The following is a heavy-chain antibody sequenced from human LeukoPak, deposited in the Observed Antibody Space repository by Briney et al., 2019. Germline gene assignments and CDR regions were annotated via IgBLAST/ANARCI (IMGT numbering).Heavy chain of an antibody. J-gene: IGHJ5*02. CDR1: GYSISSGYY. CDR2: ICHSGST. CDR3: ARDFPGDYYDILTGYSELNWFDP. D-gene: IGHD3-9*01. Sequence: SETLSLTCTVSGYSISSGYYWGWIRQPPGKGLEWIGSICHSGSTYYNPSLKSRVTISVDTSKNQFSLKLSSVTAADTAVYYCARDFPGDYYDILTGYSELNWFDPWGQGTLVTVSS. V-gene: IGHV4-38-2*02.